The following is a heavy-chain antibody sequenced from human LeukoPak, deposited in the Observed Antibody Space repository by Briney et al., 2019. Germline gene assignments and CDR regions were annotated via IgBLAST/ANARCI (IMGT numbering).Heavy chain of an antibody. J-gene: IGHJ5*02. Sequence: GSLRLSCAASGFILSTYGMNWVRQAPGKGLEWISHISSSGNTIYYADSVKGRFTISRDNAKNSLYLQMNSLRAEDTAVYYCARDGSGWYHWFDPWGQGTLVTVSS. D-gene: IGHD6-19*01. CDR2: ISSSGNTI. CDR3: ARDGSGWYHWFDP. V-gene: IGHV3-48*03. CDR1: GFILSTYG.